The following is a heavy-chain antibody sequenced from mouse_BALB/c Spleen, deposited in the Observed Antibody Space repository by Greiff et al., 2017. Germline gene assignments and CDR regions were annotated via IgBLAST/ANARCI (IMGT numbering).Heavy chain of an antibody. D-gene: IGHD1-1*01. V-gene: IGHV1-20*02. J-gene: IGHJ4*01. CDR1: GYSFTGYF. CDR3: ARDYGSRYAMDY. CDR2: INPYNGDT. Sequence: VQLQQSGPELVKPGASVKISCKASGYSFTGYFMNWVMQSHGKSLEWIGLINPYNGDTFYNQKFKGKATLTVDKSSSTAHMELRSLASEDSAVYYCARDYGSRYAMDYWGQGTSVTVSS.